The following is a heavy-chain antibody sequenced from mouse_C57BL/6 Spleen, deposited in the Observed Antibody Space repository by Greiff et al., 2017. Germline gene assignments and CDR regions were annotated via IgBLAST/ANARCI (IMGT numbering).Heavy chain of an antibody. J-gene: IGHJ2*01. CDR3: ARGTTVAYFDY. Sequence: VQLQQSGPELVKPGASVKISCKASGYAFSSSWMNWVKQRPGKGLEWIGRIYPGDGDTNYNGKFKGKATLTADKSSSTAYMQLSSLTSEDSAVYFCARGTTVAYFDYWSQGTTLTVSS. CDR1: GYAFSSSW. CDR2: IYPGDGDT. V-gene: IGHV1-82*01. D-gene: IGHD1-1*01.